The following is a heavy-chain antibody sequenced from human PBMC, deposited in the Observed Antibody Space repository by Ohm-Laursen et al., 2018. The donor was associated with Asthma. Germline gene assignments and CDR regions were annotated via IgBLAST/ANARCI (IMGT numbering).Heavy chain of an antibody. V-gene: IGHV3-30*03. CDR3: ARDVMEWYLPAFDF. D-gene: IGHD3-3*01. CDR1: GFTFSSYG. CDR2: GGSYYDGGLK. J-gene: IGHJ4*02. Sequence: SLRLSCAASGFTFSSYGMHWVRQAPGKGLEWVAVGGSYYDGGLKYYADSVNGRFTVSRDDSKNTLYLKMNSLRPDDTAVYYCARDVMEWYLPAFDFWGQGTLVTVSS.